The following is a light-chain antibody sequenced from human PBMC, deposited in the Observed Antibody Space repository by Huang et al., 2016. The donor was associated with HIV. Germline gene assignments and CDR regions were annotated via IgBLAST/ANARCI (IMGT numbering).Light chain of an antibody. J-gene: IGKJ1*01. V-gene: IGKV3-20*01. CDR3: QQYGRSPQT. CDR1: QSIRGGN. Sequence: EIVLKQSPGPLSLSAGEKATLSCRASQSIRGGNLAWYQQKPGQAPRRLIHGASSRSTGIPDRFSGSGSGTDCSLIISRLEPEDFAVYYCQQYGRSPQTFGQGTKVEIK. CDR2: GAS.